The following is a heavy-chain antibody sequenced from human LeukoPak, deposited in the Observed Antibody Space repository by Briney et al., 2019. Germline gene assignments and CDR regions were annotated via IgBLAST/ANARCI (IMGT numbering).Heavy chain of an antibody. V-gene: IGHV4-4*07. Sequence: SETLSLTCTVSGDSISGYYWTGIRQPADKGLEWIGRIYSDGSTSYNPSLKSRITMSLDTSKNQFSLKLNSMTAADTAVCYCARDSSGWPSLDHWGQGTLVTVSS. CDR1: GDSISGYY. CDR3: ARDSSGWPSLDH. D-gene: IGHD6-19*01. J-gene: IGHJ4*02. CDR2: IYSDGST.